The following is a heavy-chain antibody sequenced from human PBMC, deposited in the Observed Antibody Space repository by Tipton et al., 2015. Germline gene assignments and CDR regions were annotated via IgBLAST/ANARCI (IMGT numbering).Heavy chain of an antibody. V-gene: IGHV3-30*18. Sequence: SLRLSCAASGFTFSSYAMHWVRQAPGKGLEWLALISDDGSDESYGDSVKGRFTISRDNSNNTLYLQMNSLTAEDTALYYCAKRSVAGIPFDYWGQGTLVTVSS. D-gene: IGHD6-19*01. CDR2: ISDDGSDE. CDR3: AKRSVAGIPFDY. J-gene: IGHJ4*02. CDR1: GFTFSSYA.